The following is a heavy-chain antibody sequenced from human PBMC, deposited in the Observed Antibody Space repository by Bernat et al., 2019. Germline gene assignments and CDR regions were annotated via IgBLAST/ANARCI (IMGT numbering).Heavy chain of an antibody. J-gene: IGHJ4*02. CDR3: ARGGRYQPLLYGDFDY. D-gene: IGHD2-2*02. CDR1: GGSFSGYY. CDR2: INHSGST. V-gene: IGHV4-34*01. Sequence: QVQLQQWGAGLLKPSETLSLTCAVYGGSFSGYYWSWIRQPPGKGLEWIGEINHSGSTNHNPSLKSRVTISVDTSKNQFSLKLSSVTAADTAVYDCARGGRYQPLLYGDFDYWGQGTLVTVSS.